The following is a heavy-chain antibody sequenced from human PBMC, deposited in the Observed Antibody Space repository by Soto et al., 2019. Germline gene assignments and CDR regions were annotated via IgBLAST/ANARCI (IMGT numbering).Heavy chain of an antibody. CDR1: GFSISSNY. D-gene: IGHD2-21*01. V-gene: IGHV3-53*02. J-gene: IGHJ6*02. CDR3: ARKPPSAIQGWSGGMDV. CDR2: TFSGGNT. Sequence: ELQLVETGGGLIQTGGSLRLSCAASGFSISSNYIAWVRQPPGKGLEWVSTTFSGGNTEYAASVKGRCSISRDNYKTTLYLQMDNLRVEDTAVYYCARKPPSAIQGWSGGMDVWGQGTTVSVSS.